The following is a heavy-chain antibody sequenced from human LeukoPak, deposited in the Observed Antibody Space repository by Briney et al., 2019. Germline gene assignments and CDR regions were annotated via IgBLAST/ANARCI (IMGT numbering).Heavy chain of an antibody. CDR2: ISWNSGSI. V-gene: IGHV3-9*01. D-gene: IGHD6-13*01. J-gene: IGHJ4*02. CDR3: AEGGAPYSSSWYDY. CDR1: GFTFDDYA. Sequence: PGGSLRLSCAASGFTFDDYAMHWVRQAPGKGLEWVSGISWNSGSIGYADSVKGRFTISRDNAKNSLYLQMNSLRAEDTALYYCAEGGAPYSSSWYDYWGQGTLVTVSS.